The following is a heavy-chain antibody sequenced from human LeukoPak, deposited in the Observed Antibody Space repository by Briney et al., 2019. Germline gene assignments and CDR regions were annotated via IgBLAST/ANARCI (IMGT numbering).Heavy chain of an antibody. CDR2: IYYSGST. Sequence: KPSETLSLTCPVSGGSISSYYWSWIRQPPGKGLEWIGYIYYSGSTNYNPSLKSRVTISVDTSKNQFSLKLSSVTAADTAVYYCARASPFIVVVPAAIWFDPWGQGTLVTVSS. V-gene: IGHV4-59*01. CDR1: GGSISSYY. D-gene: IGHD2-2*01. CDR3: ARASPFIVVVPAAIWFDP. J-gene: IGHJ5*02.